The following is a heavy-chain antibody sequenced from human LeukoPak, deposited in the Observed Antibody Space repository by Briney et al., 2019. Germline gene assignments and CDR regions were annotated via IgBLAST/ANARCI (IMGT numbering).Heavy chain of an antibody. CDR1: GGSISSGDYY. V-gene: IGHV4-30-4*02. D-gene: IGHD5-12*01. CDR3: ATLVATIGGFDY. Sequence: PSETLSLTCTVSGGSISSGDYYWSWIRQPPGKGLEWIGYIYYSGSTYYNPFLKSRVTISVDTSKNQFSLKLSSVTAADTAVYYCATLVATIGGFDYWGQGTLVTVSS. J-gene: IGHJ4*01. CDR2: IYYSGST.